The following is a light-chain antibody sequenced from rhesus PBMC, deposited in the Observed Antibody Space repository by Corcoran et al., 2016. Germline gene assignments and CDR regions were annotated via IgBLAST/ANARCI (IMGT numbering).Light chain of an antibody. V-gene: IGKV1-74*01. CDR1: ENVNNY. Sequence: DIQLTQSPSSLSASVGDRVTITCRASENVNNYLHWYQQKPGKAPKLLLYKASTLKSGVPSRFSGSGSGTDFTLTISSLQPEDFATYYCQHSYGTPLTFGGGTKVELK. CDR2: KAS. J-gene: IGKJ4*01. CDR3: QHSYGTPLT.